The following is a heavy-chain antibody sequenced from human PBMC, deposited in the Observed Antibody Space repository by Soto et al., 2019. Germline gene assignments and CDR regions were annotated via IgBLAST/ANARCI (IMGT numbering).Heavy chain of an antibody. V-gene: IGHV6-1*01. J-gene: IGHJ4*02. Sequence: SQTLSLTCAISGDRVSSNSAAWNWIRQSPSRGLEWLGRTYYRSKWYNDYAVSVKSRITINPDTSKNQFSLQLNSVTPEDTAVYYCARTSRRITIFGVVIIPFDYWGQGTLVTVSS. CDR1: GDRVSSNSAA. CDR3: ARTSRRITIFGVVIIPFDY. D-gene: IGHD3-3*01. CDR2: TYYRSKWYN.